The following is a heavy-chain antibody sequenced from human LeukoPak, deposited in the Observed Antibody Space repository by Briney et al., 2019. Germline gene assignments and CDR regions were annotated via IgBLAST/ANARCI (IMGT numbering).Heavy chain of an antibody. CDR1: GFTFSSYR. CDR3: ARGQQQLAPGFDY. V-gene: IGHV3-21*01. J-gene: IGHJ4*02. D-gene: IGHD6-13*01. CDR2: ISSSSSYI. Sequence: GGSLRLSCAASGFTFSSYRMNWVRPAPGKGLEWVSSISSSSSYIYYADSVKGRFTISRDNAKNSLYLQMNSLRAEDTAVYYCARGQQQLAPGFDYWGQGTLVTVSS.